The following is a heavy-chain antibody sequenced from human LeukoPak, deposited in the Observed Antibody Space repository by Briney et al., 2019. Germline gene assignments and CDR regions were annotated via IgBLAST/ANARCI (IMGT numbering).Heavy chain of an antibody. J-gene: IGHJ6*02. D-gene: IGHD6-13*01. CDR3: ARVHGAAAERYGMDV. CDR2: IYHSGST. V-gene: IGHV4-4*02. Sequence: PSETLSLTCAVSGGSISSSNWWSWVRQPPGKGLEWIGEIYHSGSTNYNPSLKSRVTISVDKSKNQFSLKLSSVTAADTAVYYCARVHGAAAERYGMDVWGQGTTVTVSS. CDR1: GGSISSSNW.